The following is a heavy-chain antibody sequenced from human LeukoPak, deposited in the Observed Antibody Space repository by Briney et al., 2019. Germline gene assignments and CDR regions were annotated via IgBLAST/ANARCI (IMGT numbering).Heavy chain of an antibody. Sequence: PSETLSLTCAVSGYSISSGYYWGWIRQPPGKGLEWIGSIYHSGSTYYNPSLKSRVTISVDTSKNQFSLKLSSVTAADTAVYYCVRAYIVVVPAATGVADYWGQGTLVTVSS. V-gene: IGHV4-38-2*01. J-gene: IGHJ4*02. D-gene: IGHD2-2*01. CDR3: VRAYIVVVPAATGVADY. CDR2: IYHSGST. CDR1: GYSISSGYY.